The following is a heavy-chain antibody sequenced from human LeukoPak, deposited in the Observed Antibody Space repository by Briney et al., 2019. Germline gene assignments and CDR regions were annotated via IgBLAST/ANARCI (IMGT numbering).Heavy chain of an antibody. J-gene: IGHJ4*02. Sequence: SETLSLTCGVSGGSVINTNWWTWVRQPPGKGLEWIGEVHLDGRTNYNPSLESRLTMSVDVSENQVSLKLTSVTAADTAVYYCAREGGFCRPLDYSGQGTLVTVSS. D-gene: IGHD3-3*01. CDR3: AREGGFCRPLDY. CDR1: GGSVINTNW. CDR2: VHLDGRT. V-gene: IGHV4-4*02.